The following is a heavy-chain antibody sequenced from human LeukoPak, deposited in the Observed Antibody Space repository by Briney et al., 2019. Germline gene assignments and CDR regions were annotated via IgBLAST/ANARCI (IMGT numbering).Heavy chain of an antibody. CDR3: AKDTDFAPGYYDSSGYSFDY. V-gene: IGHV3-30*18. CDR2: ISYDGSNK. Sequence: GGSLRLSCAASGFTFSSYGMHWVRQAPGKGLEWVAVISYDGSNKYYADSVKGRFTISRDNSKNTLYPQMNSLRAEDTAVYYCAKDTDFAPGYYDSSGYSFDYWGQGTLVTVSS. J-gene: IGHJ4*02. D-gene: IGHD3-22*01. CDR1: GFTFSSYG.